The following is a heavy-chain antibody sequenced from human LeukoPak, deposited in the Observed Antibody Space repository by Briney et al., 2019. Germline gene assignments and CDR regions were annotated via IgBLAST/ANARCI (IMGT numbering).Heavy chain of an antibody. V-gene: IGHV4-59*08. D-gene: IGHD6-19*01. Sequence: PSETLSLTCTVSGGSISSYYWSWIRQPPGKGLEWIGYIYYSGSTNYNPSLKSRVTVSVDTSKNQFSLKLSSVTAADTAVYYCARAVAVEYDPWGQGTLVTVSS. CDR2: IYYSGST. CDR1: GGSISSYY. CDR3: ARAVAVEYDP. J-gene: IGHJ5*02.